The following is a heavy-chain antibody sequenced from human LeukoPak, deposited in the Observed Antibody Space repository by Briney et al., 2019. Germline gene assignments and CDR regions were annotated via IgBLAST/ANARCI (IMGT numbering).Heavy chain of an antibody. Sequence: ASVKVSCKASGYTFTGYYLHWVRQAPGQGLEWMGWINTNTGNPTYAQGFTGRFVFSLDTSVSTAYLQISSLKAEDTAVYYCARDMASDVWGSYRYRALSDDAFDIWGQGTMVTVSS. D-gene: IGHD3-16*02. CDR2: INTNTGNP. CDR1: GYTFTGYY. V-gene: IGHV7-4-1*02. J-gene: IGHJ3*02. CDR3: ARDMASDVWGSYRYRALSDDAFDI.